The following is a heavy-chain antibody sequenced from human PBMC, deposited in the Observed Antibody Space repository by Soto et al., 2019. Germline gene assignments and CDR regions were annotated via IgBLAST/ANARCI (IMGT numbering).Heavy chain of an antibody. CDR2: ISSSSSTI. J-gene: IGHJ4*02. V-gene: IGHV3-48*02. D-gene: IGHD3-22*01. Sequence: GSLRLSCAASGFTFSSYSMNWVRQAPGKGLEWVSYISSSSSTIYYADSVKGRFTISRDNAKNSLYLQMNSLRDEDTAVYYCASTPFPTTYYYDSSGYSPGDYWGQGTLVTVSP. CDR1: GFTFSSYS. CDR3: ASTPFPTTYYYDSSGYSPGDY.